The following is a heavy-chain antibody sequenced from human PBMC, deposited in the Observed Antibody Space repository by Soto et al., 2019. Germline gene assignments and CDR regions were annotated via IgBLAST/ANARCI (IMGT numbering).Heavy chain of an antibody. CDR3: ARAVYAIWNYYYYMDV. V-gene: IGHV1-8*01. Sequence: ASVKVSCKASGYTFTSYDINWVRQATGQGLEWMEWMNPNSGNTGYAQKFQGRVTMTRNTSISTAYMELSSLRSEDTAVYYCARAVYAIWNYYYYMDVWGKGTTVTVSS. CDR2: MNPNSGNT. D-gene: IGHD2-8*01. J-gene: IGHJ6*03. CDR1: GYTFTSYD.